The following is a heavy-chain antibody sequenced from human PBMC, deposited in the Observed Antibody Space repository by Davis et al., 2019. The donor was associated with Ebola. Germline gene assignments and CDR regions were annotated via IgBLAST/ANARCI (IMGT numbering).Heavy chain of an antibody. CDR2: ISGSGGST. CDR1: GFTFSSYA. D-gene: IGHD3-10*01. J-gene: IGHJ4*02. CDR3: AKDRQVVRGVIFFDY. Sequence: GESLKISCAASGFTFSSYAMSWVRQAPGKGLEWVSAISGSGGSTYYADFVEGRFTISRDNSKNMVYLQMSGLRVEDTAVYYCAKDRQVVRGVIFFDYWGQGTLVTVSS. V-gene: IGHV3-23*01.